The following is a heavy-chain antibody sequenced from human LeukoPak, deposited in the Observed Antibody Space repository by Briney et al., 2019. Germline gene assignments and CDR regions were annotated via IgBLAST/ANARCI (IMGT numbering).Heavy chain of an antibody. D-gene: IGHD1-1*01. CDR1: GYTFTGPY. Sequence: ASVEVSCKASGYTFTGPYIHWVRQAPGQGFEWMGWINPNSGDTNYAQKFQGRVTMTRDTSISTAYMELSRLRFDDTAVYYCARAYNWGYDYWGQGTLVTVSS. J-gene: IGHJ4*02. CDR2: INPNSGDT. V-gene: IGHV1-2*02. CDR3: ARAYNWGYDY.